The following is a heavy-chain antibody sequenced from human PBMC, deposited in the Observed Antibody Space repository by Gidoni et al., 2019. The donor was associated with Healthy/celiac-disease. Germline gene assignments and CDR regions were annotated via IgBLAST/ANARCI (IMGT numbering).Heavy chain of an antibody. CDR2: IDWDDDK. CDR3: ARINYYDSSGYCLDY. V-gene: IGHV2-70*15. D-gene: IGHD3-22*01. CDR1: GFSLSTSGMC. J-gene: IGHJ4*02. Sequence: QVTLRESGPALVKPTQTLTLTCTFSGFSLSTSGMCVSWIRQPPVKALEWLACIDWDDDKYYSTSLKNRLTISKDTSKNQVVLTMTNMDPVDTATYYCARINYYDSSGYCLDYWGQGTLVTVSS.